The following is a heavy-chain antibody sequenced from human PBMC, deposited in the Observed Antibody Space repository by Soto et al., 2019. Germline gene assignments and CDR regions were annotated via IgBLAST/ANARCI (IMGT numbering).Heavy chain of an antibody. CDR2: IWYDGSKK. D-gene: IGHD3-3*01. J-gene: IGHJ6*02. CDR1: GFTFSSFG. CDR3: ARDASYYSLWSGYYPSRNGMDV. V-gene: IGHV3-33*01. Sequence: PGGSLRLSCAASGFTFSSFGMHWVHQAPGKGLEWVSLIWYDGSKKSYGDSVKGRFTISRDNSRNTVYLQMNSLRADDTAVYYCARDASYYSLWSGYYPSRNGMDVWGQGTTVTVSS.